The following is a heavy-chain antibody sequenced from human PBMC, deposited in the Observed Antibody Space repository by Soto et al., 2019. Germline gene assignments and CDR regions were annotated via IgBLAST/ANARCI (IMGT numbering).Heavy chain of an antibody. CDR2: ISYGGTT. D-gene: IGHD3-22*01. V-gene: IGHV4-39*01. CDR1: GGSISSSSYY. Sequence: QLQLQESGPGLVKPSETLSLTCTASGGSISSSSYYWGWIRQPPGKGLEWIGSISYGGTTYYNPSLQSRVALSVDTSKKQVALKMTSVTAADTAVYYCARHGSYYDRSGYVDYWGQGTLVTVSS. J-gene: IGHJ4*02. CDR3: ARHGSYYDRSGYVDY.